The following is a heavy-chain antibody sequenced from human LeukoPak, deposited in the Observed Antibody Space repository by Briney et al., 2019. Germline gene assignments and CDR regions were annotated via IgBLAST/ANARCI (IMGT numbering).Heavy chain of an antibody. D-gene: IGHD5-18*01. Sequence: GGSLRLSCAASGFTFSGYWMSWVRQAPGKGLEWVSYISSSSSTIYYADSVKGRFTISRDNAKNSLYLQMNSLRAEDTAVYYCARGGEDTADYWGQGTLVTVSS. V-gene: IGHV3-48*01. CDR3: ARGGEDTADY. CDR2: ISSSSSTI. CDR1: GFTFSGYW. J-gene: IGHJ4*02.